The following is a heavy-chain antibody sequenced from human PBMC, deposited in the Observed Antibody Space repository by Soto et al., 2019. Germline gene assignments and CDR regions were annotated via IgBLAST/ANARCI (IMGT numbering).Heavy chain of an antibody. CDR3: AKDRLTSTTGWFGP. D-gene: IGHD4-17*01. V-gene: IGHV3-23*01. CDR1: GFSFNNYA. CDR2: IRGGGTGI. Sequence: GGSLRLSCAASGFSFNNYAMSWVRQPPGKGLEWVSTIRGGGTGIFYADSVKGRFTVSRDDSTNTLYLQMNGLRAEDTAIYFCAKDRLTSTTGWFGPWGQGTLVTVSS. J-gene: IGHJ5*02.